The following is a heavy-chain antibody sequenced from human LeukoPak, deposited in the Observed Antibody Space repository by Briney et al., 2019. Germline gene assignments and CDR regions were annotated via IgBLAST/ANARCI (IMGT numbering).Heavy chain of an antibody. D-gene: IGHD3-3*01. CDR1: GYTFTSYA. CDR3: ARFDFWSGYGY. V-gene: IGHV1-3*01. CDR2: INDGNSNT. Sequence: ASVTVSCKASGYTFTSYAMHWVRQAPGQRREGMGWINDGNSNTKYSQKYEGRVTITRDTYASTDYMELSSMRYEDTVVYYCARFDFWSGYGYWGQGHLVTVSS. J-gene: IGHJ4*02.